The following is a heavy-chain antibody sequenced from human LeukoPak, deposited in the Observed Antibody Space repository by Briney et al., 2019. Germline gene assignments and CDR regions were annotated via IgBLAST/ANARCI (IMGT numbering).Heavy chain of an antibody. CDR1: GFTFSSYG. V-gene: IGHV3-33*01. CDR2: IWYDGSNK. J-gene: IGHJ4*02. CDR3: ARDLEGYFDY. Sequence: PXXSLRLSCAASGFTFSSYGMHWVRQAPGKGLEWVAVIWYDGSNKYYADSVKGRFTISRDNSKNTLYLQMNSLRAEDTAVYYCARDLEGYFDYWGQGTLVTVSS.